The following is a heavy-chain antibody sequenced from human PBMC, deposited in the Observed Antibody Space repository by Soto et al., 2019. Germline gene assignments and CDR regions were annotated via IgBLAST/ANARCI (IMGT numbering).Heavy chain of an antibody. D-gene: IGHD3-22*01. J-gene: IGHJ6*02. CDR2: ISGDAAST. V-gene: IGHV3-23*01. CDR1: GFTFSTYA. CDR3: AKDAVYDSSGYYFEGYYGMDV. Sequence: VQVLESGGGLVQPGGSLRLSCVASGFTFSTYAMSWVRQAPGKGLEWVSTISGDAASTYYADSVKGRFTISRDDSRDTLYLQMSSLRAEDTALYYCAKDAVYDSSGYYFEGYYGMDVWGQGTTVAVSS.